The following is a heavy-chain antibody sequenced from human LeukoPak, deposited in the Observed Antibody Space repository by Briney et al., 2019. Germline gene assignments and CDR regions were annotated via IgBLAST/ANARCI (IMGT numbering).Heavy chain of an antibody. V-gene: IGHV3-23*01. CDR2: ISGSGDST. CDR1: GFTFSTYA. CDR3: AKDRYSGYGYYYYGMDV. Sequence: GGSLRLSCAASGFTFSTYAMSWVRQAPGKGLEWVSTISGSGDSTYYADSVKGRFTISRDNSKNTLYLQMNSLRAEDTAVYYCAKDRYSGYGYYYYGMDVWGKETTVTVSS. J-gene: IGHJ6*04. D-gene: IGHD5-12*01.